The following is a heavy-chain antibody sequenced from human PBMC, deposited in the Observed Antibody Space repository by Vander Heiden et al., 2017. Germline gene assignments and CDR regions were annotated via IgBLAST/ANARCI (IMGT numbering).Heavy chain of an antibody. D-gene: IGHD6-13*01. CDR2: ISNDGRDK. CDR3: AKPRQAAAGWEFDY. CDR1: GFTSSTSG. V-gene: IGHV3-30*18. Sequence: QVQLVASGGGVAQPGRSLRLSCAASGFTSSTSGLHWFRPASGKGLEWVAVISNDGRDKYYGDFVKGRFTISRDNSKNTMYLQMNSLRVDDTAVYYCAKPRQAAAGWEFDYWGQGTLVAVSS. J-gene: IGHJ4*02.